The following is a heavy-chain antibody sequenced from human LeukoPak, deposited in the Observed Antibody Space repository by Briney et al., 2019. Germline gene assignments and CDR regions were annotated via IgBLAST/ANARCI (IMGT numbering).Heavy chain of an antibody. CDR2: ISGSGDGT. CDR1: GFSFSSYA. V-gene: IGHV3-23*01. J-gene: IGHJ4*02. D-gene: IGHD3-3*01. CDR3: ARDHAIFGFDY. Sequence: GGSLRLSCVASGFSFSSYAMSWVRQTPGKGLEWVSSISGSGDGTYYADSVNGRFTISRDNSKNTLYLQMNSLRAEDTAVYYCARDHAIFGFDYWGQGTLVTVSS.